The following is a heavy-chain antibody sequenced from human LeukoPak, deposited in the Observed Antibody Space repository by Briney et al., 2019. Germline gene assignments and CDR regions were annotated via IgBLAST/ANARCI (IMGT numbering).Heavy chain of an antibody. CDR1: GGSFSDYY. CDR3: ASLHQVRGLTVFDY. Sequence: PSETLSLTCALYGGSFSDYYWNWVRQPPGKGLEWIGEINHRGSTNCNPSLKSRVTMSVDTSKNQFSLELSSVTAADTAVYYCASLHQVRGLTVFDYWGQGALVTVSS. V-gene: IGHV4-34*01. D-gene: IGHD3-10*01. J-gene: IGHJ4*02. CDR2: INHRGST.